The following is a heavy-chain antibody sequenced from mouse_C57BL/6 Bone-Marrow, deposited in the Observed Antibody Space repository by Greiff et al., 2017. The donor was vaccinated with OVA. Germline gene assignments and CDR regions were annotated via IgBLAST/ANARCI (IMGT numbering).Heavy chain of an antibody. CDR1: GFTFSDYY. J-gene: IGHJ2*01. V-gene: IGHV5-16*01. CDR2: INYDGSST. CDR3: ARTLGSSSFDY. D-gene: IGHD1-1*01. Sequence: EVQLVESEGGLVQPGSSMKLSCTASGFTFSDYYMAWVRQVPEKGLEWVANINYDGSSTYYLDSLKSRFIISRDNAKNILYLQRSSLKYEDTATYCCARTLGSSSFDYWGQGTTLTVSS.